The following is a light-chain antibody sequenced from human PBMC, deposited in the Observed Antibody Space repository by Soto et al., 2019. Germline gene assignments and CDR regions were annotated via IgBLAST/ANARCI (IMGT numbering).Light chain of an antibody. J-gene: IGKJ1*01. CDR1: QSISSW. V-gene: IGKV1-5*03. CDR3: QQYNSYWT. CDR2: KAS. Sequence: QITQSPSTLSASVGDRVTITCRASQSISSWLAWYQQKPGKAPKLLIYKASSLESGVPSRFSGSGSGTEFTLTISSLQPDDFATYYCQQYNSYWTFGQGTKVDIK.